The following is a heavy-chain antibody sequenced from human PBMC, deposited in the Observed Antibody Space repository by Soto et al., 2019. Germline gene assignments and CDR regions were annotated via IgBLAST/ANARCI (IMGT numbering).Heavy chain of an antibody. V-gene: IGHV1-3*01. CDR3: VRGNVSATGIDWFDP. Sequence: XSVKVSCKASGYTFTSYGIHWVRQAPGQRLEWMGWNNAANGDTKYSPKFQGRVTITRDTSATTAYMELSRLRSEDTALYYCVRGNVSATGIDWFDPWGQRTLVTVSS. CDR1: GYTFTSYG. J-gene: IGHJ5*02. D-gene: IGHD6-13*01. CDR2: NNAANGDT.